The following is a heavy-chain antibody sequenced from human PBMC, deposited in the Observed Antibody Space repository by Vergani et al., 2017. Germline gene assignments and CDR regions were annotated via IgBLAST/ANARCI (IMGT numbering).Heavy chain of an antibody. CDR2: ISSSSSYI. J-gene: IGHJ4*02. CDR3: ARGGGYYDSSGLGSFFDY. CDR1: GFTFSSYS. Sequence: EVQLVESGGGLVKPGGSLRLSCAASGFTFSSYSMNWVRQAPGKGLEWVSSISSSSSYIYYADSVKGRFTISRDNAKNSLYLQMNSLRAEDTAVYYCARGGGYYDSSGLGSFFDYWGQGTLVTVSS. V-gene: IGHV3-21*01. D-gene: IGHD3-22*01.